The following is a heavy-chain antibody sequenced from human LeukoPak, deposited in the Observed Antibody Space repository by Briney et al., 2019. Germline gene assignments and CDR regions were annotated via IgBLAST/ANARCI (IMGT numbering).Heavy chain of an antibody. J-gene: IGHJ4*02. CDR3: AREVDWLLFRTAGFDY. Sequence: ASVKVSCKASGYTFTNYGISWVRQAPGQGLDWMGWISAYNGNKVYAQELQGRVTMTTDTSTSTAYMELRSLRSDDTAVYYCAREVDWLLFRTAGFDYWGQGTLVTVSS. CDR1: GYTFTNYG. CDR2: ISAYNGNK. V-gene: IGHV1-18*01. D-gene: IGHD3-9*01.